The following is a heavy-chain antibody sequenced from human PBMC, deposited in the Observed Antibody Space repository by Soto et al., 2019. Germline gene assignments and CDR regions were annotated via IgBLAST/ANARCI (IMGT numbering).Heavy chain of an antibody. Sequence: SETLSLTCTVSGGSISSYYWSWIRQPPGRGLEWIGFFYSSGSTNYNPSLKSRVTISVDTSKNQFSLKLSSVTAADTAVYYCAREGYSGYDFDYWGRGTLVTAPQ. CDR2: FYSSGST. CDR1: GGSISSYY. D-gene: IGHD5-12*01. V-gene: IGHV4-59*01. J-gene: IGHJ4*02. CDR3: AREGYSGYDFDY.